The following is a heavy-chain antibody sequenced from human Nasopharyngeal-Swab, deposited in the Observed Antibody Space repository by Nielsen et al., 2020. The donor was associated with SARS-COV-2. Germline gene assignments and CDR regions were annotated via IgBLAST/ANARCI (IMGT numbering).Heavy chain of an antibody. J-gene: IGHJ6*02. CDR2: IKQDGSEK. CDR1: GFTFSSYW. CDR3: ARGSYGSGSDYYYYGMDV. D-gene: IGHD3-10*01. V-gene: IGHV3-7*01. Sequence: GGSLRLSCAASGFTFSSYWMSWVRQAPGKGLEWVANIKQDGSEKYYVDSVKGRFTISRDNAKNSLYLQMNSLRAEDTAVYYCARGSYGSGSDYYYYGMDVWGQGTTVTVSS.